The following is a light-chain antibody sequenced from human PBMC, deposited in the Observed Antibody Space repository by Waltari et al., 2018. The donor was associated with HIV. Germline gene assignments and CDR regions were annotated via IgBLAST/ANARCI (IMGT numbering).Light chain of an antibody. CDR1: ALPRQF. J-gene: IGLJ2*01. V-gene: IGLV3-25*03. CDR3: QSADITGTLGV. Sequence: SYELAQPPSVSVSPGQTARLTCSGDALPRQFVYWYQQKPDQAPIVVIYKDSERPSGIPERCSGFISGTTATLTISAVQAEDEADYYCQSADITGTLGVFGGGTRLTV. CDR2: KDS.